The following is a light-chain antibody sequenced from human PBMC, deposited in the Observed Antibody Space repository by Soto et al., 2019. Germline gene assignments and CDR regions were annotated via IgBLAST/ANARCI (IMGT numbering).Light chain of an antibody. J-gene: IGKJ1*01. V-gene: IGKV3-20*01. Sequence: EIVLTQSPGTLSLSPGERATLSCRASQRVDDSHLAWYQLRPXQAXRLLIYGAATRATGIPDGFSGSGSGTDVSLTIRGLQPEDFAVYYCQQYGSSPTFGQGTKVDIK. CDR2: GAA. CDR3: QQYGSSPT. CDR1: QRVDDSH.